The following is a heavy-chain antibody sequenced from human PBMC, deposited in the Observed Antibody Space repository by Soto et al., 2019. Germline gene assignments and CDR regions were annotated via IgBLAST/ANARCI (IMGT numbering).Heavy chain of an antibody. V-gene: IGHV1-69*04. CDR3: ARDWDTAMATGREPQKNFDY. CDR1: GGTFSSYT. CDR2: IIPILGIA. D-gene: IGHD5-18*01. J-gene: IGHJ4*02. Sequence: ASVKVSCKASGGTFSSYTISWVRQAPGQGLEWMGRIIPILGIANYAQKFQGRVTITADKSTSTAYMELSSLRSEDTAVYYCARDWDTAMATGREPQKNFDYWGQGTLVTVSS.